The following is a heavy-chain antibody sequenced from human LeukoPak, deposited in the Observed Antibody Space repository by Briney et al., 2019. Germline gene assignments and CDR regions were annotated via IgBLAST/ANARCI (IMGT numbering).Heavy chain of an antibody. D-gene: IGHD1-26*01. Sequence: GGSLRLSCAASGFTLRNYDMSWVRQAPGKGLEWVSVTYSGGTTYYSDSVKGRFIISGDNSKNTLYLQMNSLRAEDTAVYYCAKERLQWELPADAFDIWGQGTMVTVSS. CDR2: TYSGGTT. CDR3: AKERLQWELPADAFDI. J-gene: IGHJ3*02. CDR1: GFTLRNYD. V-gene: IGHV3-66*01.